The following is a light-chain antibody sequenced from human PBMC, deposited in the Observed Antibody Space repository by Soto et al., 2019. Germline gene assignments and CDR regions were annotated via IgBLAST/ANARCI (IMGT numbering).Light chain of an antibody. CDR3: QQYNSYWT. CDR1: QSISSW. CDR2: KAS. J-gene: IGKJ1*01. V-gene: IGKV1-5*03. Sequence: DIQMTQSPSTLSPSVGDRVTITCRASQSISSWLAWYQQKQGKAPKLLIYKASSLESGVPSRFSGSGSGTEFTLTISSLQPDDFATYYCQQYNSYWTFGQGTKVEIK.